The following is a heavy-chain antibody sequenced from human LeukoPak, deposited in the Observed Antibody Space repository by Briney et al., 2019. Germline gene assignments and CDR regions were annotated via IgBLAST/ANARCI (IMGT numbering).Heavy chain of an antibody. V-gene: IGHV4-34*01. CDR2: INHSGST. CDR1: GGSFSGYY. D-gene: IGHD6-13*01. J-gene: IGHJ4*02. Sequence: SETLPLTCAVYGGSFSGYYWSWIRQPPGKGLEWIGEINHSGSTNYNPSLESRVTISVDTSKNQFSLKLSSVTAADTAVYYCARGRYSSSWQQTRPIDYWGQGTLVTVSS. CDR3: ARGRYSSSWQQTRPIDY.